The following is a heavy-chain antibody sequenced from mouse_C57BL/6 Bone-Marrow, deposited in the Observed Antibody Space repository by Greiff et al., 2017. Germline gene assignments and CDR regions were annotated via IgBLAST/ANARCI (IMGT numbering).Heavy chain of an antibody. J-gene: IGHJ3*01. Sequence: EVHLVESGGDLVKPGGSLKLSCAASGFTFSSYGMSWVRQTPDKRLEWVATISSGGSYTYYPDSVKGRFTISRDNAKNTLYLQMSSLKSEDTAMYYCARHYDYDEEGAYWGQGTLVTVSA. V-gene: IGHV5-6*01. CDR2: ISSGGSYT. D-gene: IGHD2-4*01. CDR1: GFTFSSYG. CDR3: ARHYDYDEEGAY.